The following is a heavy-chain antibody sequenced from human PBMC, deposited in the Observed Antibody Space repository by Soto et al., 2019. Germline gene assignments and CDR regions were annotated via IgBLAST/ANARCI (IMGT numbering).Heavy chain of an antibody. CDR1: GGTFSSYP. Sequence: GDSLQVSCTSSGGTFSSYPISWVRQAPGQGLEWMGGIIPIFGTANYAQKFQGRVTITADESTSTAYMELSSLRSEDTAVYYGARDRSYAGMDGWGNGTTVTVSS. CDR2: IIPIFGTA. CDR3: ARDRSYAGMDG. J-gene: IGHJ6*04. V-gene: IGHV1-69*01.